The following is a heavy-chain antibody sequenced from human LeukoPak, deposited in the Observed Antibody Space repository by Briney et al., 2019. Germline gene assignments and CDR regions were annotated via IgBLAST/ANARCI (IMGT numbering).Heavy chain of an antibody. V-gene: IGHV4-34*01. CDR1: GGSFSGYY. D-gene: IGHD3-22*01. CDR3: ARLPPYYYDSPRFGFDY. CDR2: INHSGST. J-gene: IGHJ4*02. Sequence: SETLSLTCAVYGGSFSGYYWSWIRQPPGKGLEWIGEINHSGSTNYKPSLKSRVTISVDTSKNQFSLKLSSVTAADTAVYYCARLPPYYYDSPRFGFDYWGQGTLVTVSS.